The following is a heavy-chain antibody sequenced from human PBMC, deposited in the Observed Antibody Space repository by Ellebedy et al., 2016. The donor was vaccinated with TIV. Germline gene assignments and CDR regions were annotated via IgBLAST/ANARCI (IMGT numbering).Heavy chain of an antibody. V-gene: IGHV3-64D*08. D-gene: IGHD2-2*03. CDR1: GFTFSNYA. Sequence: GGSLRLSCSASGFTFSNYAMHWVRQAPGKGLEYVSAINNNGGSTYYADSVTGRFTISRDNSKNVLGLQMRSLRPEDTAVYYCVKFGYRDPNDVLDVWGQGTLVTVSS. J-gene: IGHJ3*01. CDR2: INNNGGST. CDR3: VKFGYRDPNDVLDV.